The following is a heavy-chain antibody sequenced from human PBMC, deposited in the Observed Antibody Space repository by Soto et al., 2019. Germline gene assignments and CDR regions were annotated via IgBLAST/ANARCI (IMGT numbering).Heavy chain of an antibody. CDR2: SIPIFGTA. V-gene: IGHV1-69*01. D-gene: IGHD6-6*01. Sequence: QVQLVQSGAEVKKPGSSVKVSCKASGGTFSSYAISWVRQAPGQGLEWMGGSIPIFGTANYAQKFQGRVTITADESTSTAYMELSSLRSEDTAVYYCARGVAARPGYYYYGMDVWGQGTTVTVSS. CDR1: GGTFSSYA. CDR3: ARGVAARPGYYYYGMDV. J-gene: IGHJ6*02.